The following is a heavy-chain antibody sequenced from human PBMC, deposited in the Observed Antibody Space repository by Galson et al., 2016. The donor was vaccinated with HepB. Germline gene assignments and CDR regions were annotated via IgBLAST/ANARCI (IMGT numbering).Heavy chain of an antibody. CDR3: ARGRFLGV. CDR2: IYYSGTT. V-gene: IGHV4-39*01. CDR1: GGSISSSAFF. J-gene: IGHJ6*02. Sequence: SETLSLTCTVSGGSISSSAFFWGWVRQPPGKGLGWLGTIYYSGTTYYNPSLKSRVTISIDMSQNQFSLRLTSATAADTALYYCARGRFLGVWGQGTTVTVSS.